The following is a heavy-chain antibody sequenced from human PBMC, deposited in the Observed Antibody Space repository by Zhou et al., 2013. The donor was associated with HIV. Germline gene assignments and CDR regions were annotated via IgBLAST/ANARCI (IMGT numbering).Heavy chain of an antibody. CDR1: GGTFSSYA. Sequence: QVQLVQSGAEVKKPGSSVKVSCKASGGTFSSYAISWVRQAPGQGLEWMGGIIPIFGTANYAQKFQGRVTITTDESTSTAYMELSSLRSEDTAVYYCARDRDYYCSSTSCSSNWFDPWGQGTLVTVSS. V-gene: IGHV1-69*05. J-gene: IGHJ5*02. CDR3: ARDRDYYCSSTSCSSNWFDP. CDR2: IIPIFGTA. D-gene: IGHD2-2*01.